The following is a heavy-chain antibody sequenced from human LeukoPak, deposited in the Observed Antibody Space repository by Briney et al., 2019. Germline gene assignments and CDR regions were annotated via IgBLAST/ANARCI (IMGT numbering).Heavy chain of an antibody. V-gene: IGHV3-9*01. CDR3: AKGGEYYYDSSGYYY. CDR1: GFTFDDYA. D-gene: IGHD3-22*01. J-gene: IGHJ4*02. CDR2: ISWNSGSI. Sequence: GRSLRLYCAASGFTFDDYAMHWVRQAPGKGLDWVSGISWNSGSIGYADSVKGRFTISRDNAKNSLYLQMNSLRAEDTALYYCAKGGEYYYDSSGYYYWGQGTLVTVSS.